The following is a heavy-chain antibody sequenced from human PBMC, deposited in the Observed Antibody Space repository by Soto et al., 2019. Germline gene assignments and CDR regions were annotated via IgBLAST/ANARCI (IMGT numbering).Heavy chain of an antibody. Sequence: PGGSLRLSCAASGFTFSDYYMSWIRQAPGKGLEWVSYISSSGSTIYYADSVKGRFTISRDNAKNSLYLQMNSLRAEDTAVYYCASNPHPLWFGESKGFAYGMDVWGQGTTVTVSS. CDR3: ASNPHPLWFGESKGFAYGMDV. CDR1: GFTFSDYY. J-gene: IGHJ6*02. D-gene: IGHD3-10*01. CDR2: ISSSGSTI. V-gene: IGHV3-11*01.